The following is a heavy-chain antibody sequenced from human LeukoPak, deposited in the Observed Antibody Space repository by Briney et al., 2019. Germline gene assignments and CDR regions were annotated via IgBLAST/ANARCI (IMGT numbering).Heavy chain of an antibody. CDR2: ISYDGSNK. V-gene: IGHV3-30*04. Sequence: PGRSPRLSCAASGFTFSSYAMHWVRQAPGKGLEWVAVISYDGSNKYYADSVKGRFTISRDNYKNTLYLQMNRLRAEDTAVYYCAREAGIAAAGPLFDYWGQGNLVTVSS. CDR3: AREAGIAAAGPLFDY. D-gene: IGHD6-13*01. J-gene: IGHJ4*02. CDR1: GFTFSSYA.